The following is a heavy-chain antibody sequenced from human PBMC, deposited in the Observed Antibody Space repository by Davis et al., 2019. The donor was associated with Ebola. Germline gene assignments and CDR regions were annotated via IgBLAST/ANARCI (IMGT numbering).Heavy chain of an antibody. Sequence: PGGSLRLSCPAPGFTFSSYWMSWVRQAPGKGLEWVANINQEGSDKYYVDTLKGRFTISRDNAKNSLYLQMNSLRAEDTAVYYCARDPAALRFYYFDYWGQGTLVTISS. CDR3: ARDPAALRFYYFDY. D-gene: IGHD6-13*01. CDR1: GFTFSSYW. CDR2: INQEGSDK. V-gene: IGHV3-7*01. J-gene: IGHJ4*02.